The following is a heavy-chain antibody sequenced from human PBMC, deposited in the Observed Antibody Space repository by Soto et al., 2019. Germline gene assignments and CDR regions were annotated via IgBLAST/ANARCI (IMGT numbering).Heavy chain of an antibody. CDR3: XXGMRYDTMML. CDR1: GGTFNSYI. J-gene: IGHJ4*02. Sequence: QVQLVQSGAEVKKPGSSVKVSCKASGGTFNSYIISWVRQAPGQGLEWLGGIIPIFGTLKYAQKFQGRVTXXXXXXXXXXXXXXXXXXXXXXXXXXXXXGMRYDTMMLWGQGTLITV. CDR2: IIPIFGTL. D-gene: IGHD3-22*01. V-gene: IGHV1-69*05.